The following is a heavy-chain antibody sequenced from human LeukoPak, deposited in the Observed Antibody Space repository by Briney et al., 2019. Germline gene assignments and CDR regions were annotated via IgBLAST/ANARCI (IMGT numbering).Heavy chain of an antibody. CDR2: INHSGST. Sequence: SETLSLTCAVYGGPFSGYYWSWIRQPPGKGLEWIGEINHSGSTNYNPSLKSRVTISVDTSKNQFSLRLSSVTAADTAVYYCARDTGYSSPGFDPWGQGTLVTVSS. J-gene: IGHJ5*02. CDR1: GGPFSGYY. V-gene: IGHV4-34*01. CDR3: ARDTGYSSPGFDP. D-gene: IGHD6-13*01.